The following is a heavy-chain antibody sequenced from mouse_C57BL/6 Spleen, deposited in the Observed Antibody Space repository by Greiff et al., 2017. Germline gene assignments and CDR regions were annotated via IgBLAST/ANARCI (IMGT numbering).Heavy chain of an antibody. Sequence: EVQLVESGPELVKPGASVKMSCKASGYTFTDYNMHWVKQSHGKSLEWIGYINPNNGGTSYNQKFKGKATLTVNKSSSTAYMELRSLTSEDSAVYYCARRGVGTAQAPAYWGQGTLVTVSA. V-gene: IGHV1-22*01. CDR3: ARRGVGTAQAPAY. J-gene: IGHJ3*01. CDR2: INPNNGGT. D-gene: IGHD3-2*02. CDR1: GYTFTDYN.